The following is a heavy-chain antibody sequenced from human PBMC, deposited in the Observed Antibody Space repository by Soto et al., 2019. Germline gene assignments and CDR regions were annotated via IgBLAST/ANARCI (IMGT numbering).Heavy chain of an antibody. Sequence: GGSLRLSCAASGFTFSSYSMNWVRQAPGKGLEWVSYISSSSSTIYYADSVKGRFTISRDNAENSLYLQMNSLRAEDTAVYYCASAYCSGGSCQHDWGQGTLVTVSS. V-gene: IGHV3-48*01. J-gene: IGHJ4*02. CDR3: ASAYCSGGSCQHD. D-gene: IGHD2-15*01. CDR2: ISSSSSTI. CDR1: GFTFSSYS.